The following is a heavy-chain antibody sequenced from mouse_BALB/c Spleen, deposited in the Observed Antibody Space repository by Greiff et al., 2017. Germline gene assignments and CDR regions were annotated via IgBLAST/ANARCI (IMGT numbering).Heavy chain of an antibody. CDR3: ARWLRSSAMDY. Sequence: EVKLVESGGGLVKPGGSLKLSCAASGFTFSSYAMSWVRQTPEKRLEWVASISSGGSTYYPDSVKGRFTISRDNARNILCLQMSSLRSEDTAMYYCARWLRSSAMDYWGQGTSVTVSS. CDR1: GFTFSSYA. J-gene: IGHJ4*01. V-gene: IGHV5-6-5*01. CDR2: ISSGGST. D-gene: IGHD1-1*01.